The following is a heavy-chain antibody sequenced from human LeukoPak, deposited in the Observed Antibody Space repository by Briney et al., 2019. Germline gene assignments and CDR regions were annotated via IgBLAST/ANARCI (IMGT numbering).Heavy chain of an antibody. CDR1: GFTFSSYS. D-gene: IGHD6-19*01. J-gene: IGHJ4*02. Sequence: GGSLRLSCAASGFTFSSYSMNWVRQTPGKGLEWVSSISSSSSYIYYADSVKGRFTISRDNAKNSLYLQMSSLRAEDTAVYYCARDGRIAVVYWGQGTLVTVSS. V-gene: IGHV3-21*01. CDR3: ARDGRIAVVY. CDR2: ISSSSSYI.